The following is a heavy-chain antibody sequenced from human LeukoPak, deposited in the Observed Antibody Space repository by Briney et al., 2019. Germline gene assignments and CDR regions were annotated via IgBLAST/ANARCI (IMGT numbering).Heavy chain of an antibody. CDR3: ARGLPRYCSGGSCHYNWFDP. CDR1: GGSISSSSYY. J-gene: IGHJ5*02. V-gene: IGHV4-39*01. CDR2: INYSGST. Sequence: PSETLSLTCTVSGGSISSSSYYWGWIRPPPGKGLEWIVSINYSGSTYYNPSLKSRVTISVDTSKNQFSLKLSSVTAADTAVYYCARGLPRYCSGGSCHYNWFDPWGQGTLVTVSS. D-gene: IGHD2-15*01.